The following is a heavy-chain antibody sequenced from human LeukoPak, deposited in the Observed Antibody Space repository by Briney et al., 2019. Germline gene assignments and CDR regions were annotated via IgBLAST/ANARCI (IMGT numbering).Heavy chain of an antibody. Sequence: SETLSLTCTVSGGSISSGSYYWGWIRQPPGKGLEWIGSIYYSGSTYYNPSLKSRVTISVDTSKNQFSLKLSSVTAADTAVHYCARPQKGSYYYYYMDVWGKGTTVTISS. V-gene: IGHV4-39*07. CDR2: IYYSGST. D-gene: IGHD3-10*01. CDR1: GGSISSGSYY. J-gene: IGHJ6*03. CDR3: ARPQKGSYYYYYMDV.